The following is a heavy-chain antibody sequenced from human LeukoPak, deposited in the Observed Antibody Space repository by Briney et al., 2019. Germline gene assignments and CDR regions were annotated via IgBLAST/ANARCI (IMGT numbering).Heavy chain of an antibody. CDR1: GFTFSDYW. D-gene: IGHD6-19*01. CDR3: VRGSNGWSSFDY. Sequence: GGSLRLSCAASGFTFSDYWMYWIRQTPGKGLVWVSRISGDGSSTNYEDSVKGRFTISRDNAENTLYVQMNSLRADDAAVYYCVRGSNGWSSFDYWGPGTLVTVSS. V-gene: IGHV3-74*01. CDR2: ISGDGSST. J-gene: IGHJ4*02.